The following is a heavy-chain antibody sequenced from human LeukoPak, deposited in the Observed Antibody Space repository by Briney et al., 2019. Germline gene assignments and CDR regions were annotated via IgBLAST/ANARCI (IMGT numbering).Heavy chain of an antibody. J-gene: IGHJ6*04. Sequence: GGSLRLSCAAFGFTFRSYEMNWVRQAPGKGLEWVSYISGSGSTIYYADSVTGRFTISRDNAKNSLYLQMNSLRAEDTAVYYCARDQVEMDVWGKGTTVTVSS. V-gene: IGHV3-48*03. CDR2: ISGSGSTI. CDR3: ARDQVEMDV. CDR1: GFTFRSYE.